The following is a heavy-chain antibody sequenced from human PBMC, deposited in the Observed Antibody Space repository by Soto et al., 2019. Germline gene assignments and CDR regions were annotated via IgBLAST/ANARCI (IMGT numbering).Heavy chain of an antibody. CDR2: IYYSGST. J-gene: IGHJ5*02. CDR3: ARGERQLVLTNWFDP. Sequence: SETLSLTCTVSGGSVSSGSYYWSWIRQPPGKGLEWIGYIYYSGSTNYNPSLKSRVTISVDTSKNQFPLKLSSVTAADTAVYYCARGERQLVLTNWFDPWGQGTLVTVSS. V-gene: IGHV4-61*01. D-gene: IGHD6-6*01. CDR1: GGSVSSGSYY.